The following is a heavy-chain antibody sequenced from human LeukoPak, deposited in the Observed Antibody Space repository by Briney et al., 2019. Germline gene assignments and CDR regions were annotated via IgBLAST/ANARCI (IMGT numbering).Heavy chain of an antibody. CDR3: ARDLVLGGSGSYEDY. CDR1: GYTFTGYY. CDR2: INPNTGGT. J-gene: IGHJ4*02. D-gene: IGHD3-10*01. Sequence: GASVKVSCKASGYTFTGYYVHWVRQAPGQGLEWMGWINPNTGGTNYAQKFQGRVTMTRDTSISTAYMELSRLRSDDTAVYYCARDLVLGGSGSYEDYWGQGTLVTVSS. V-gene: IGHV1-2*02.